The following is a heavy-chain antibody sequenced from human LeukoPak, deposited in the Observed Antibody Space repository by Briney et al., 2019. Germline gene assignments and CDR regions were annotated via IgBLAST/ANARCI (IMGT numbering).Heavy chain of an antibody. CDR2: ISYDGSNK. Sequence: GGSLRLSCAASGFTFSSYGMHWVRQAPGKGLEWVAVISYDGSNKYYADSVKGRFTISRDNSKNTLYLQMNSLRAEDTAVDYCAKNQSDSSSWHLYFDYWGQGTLVTVSS. V-gene: IGHV3-30*18. J-gene: IGHJ4*02. CDR3: AKNQSDSSSWHLYFDY. D-gene: IGHD6-13*01. CDR1: GFTFSSYG.